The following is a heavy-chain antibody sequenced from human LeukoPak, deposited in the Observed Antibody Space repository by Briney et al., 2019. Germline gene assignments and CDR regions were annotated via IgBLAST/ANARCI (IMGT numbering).Heavy chain of an antibody. CDR2: INHSGST. J-gene: IGHJ4*02. D-gene: IGHD1-1*01. CDR3: ARGWRNFDY. CDR1: GGSFSGYY. V-gene: IGHV4-34*01. Sequence: SETLSLTCAVYGGSFSGYYWSWIRQPPGKGLEWIGEINHSGSTNYNPSLKSRVTISVDTSKNQFSLKLSSVTAADMAVYYCARGWRNFDYWGQGTLVTVSS.